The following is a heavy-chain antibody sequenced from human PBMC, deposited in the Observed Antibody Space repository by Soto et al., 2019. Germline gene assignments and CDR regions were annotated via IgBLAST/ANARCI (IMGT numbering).Heavy chain of an antibody. Sequence: GGSLRLSCAASGFTFSSYGMHWVRQAPGKGLEWVAVISYDGSNKYYADSVKGRFTISRDNSKNTLYLQMNSLRAEDTAVYYCAKPYSSSSPPLFDYWGQGTLVTVSS. CDR2: ISYDGSNK. V-gene: IGHV3-30*18. CDR1: GFTFSSYG. CDR3: AKPYSSSSPPLFDY. D-gene: IGHD6-6*01. J-gene: IGHJ4*02.